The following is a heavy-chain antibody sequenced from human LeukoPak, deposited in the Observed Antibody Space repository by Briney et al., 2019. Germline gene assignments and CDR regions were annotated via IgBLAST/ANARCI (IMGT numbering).Heavy chain of an antibody. CDR3: ARRTTVTTIDY. V-gene: IGHV3-74*01. CDR2: INGDGSTT. D-gene: IGHD4-17*01. Sequence: PGGSLRLSCAASGFTFISYWMHWVRQAPGKGLVWVSRINGDGSTTSYADSVKGRFTISRDNARNTLYLQMNSLRAEDTAVYYCARRTTVTTIDYWGQGTLVTVSS. CDR1: GFTFISYW. J-gene: IGHJ4*02.